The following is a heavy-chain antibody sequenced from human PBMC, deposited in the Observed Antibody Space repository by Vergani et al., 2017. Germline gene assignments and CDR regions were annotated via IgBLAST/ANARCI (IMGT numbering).Heavy chain of an antibody. V-gene: IGHV3-11*04. Sequence: QVQLVEYGGGLVKPGGSLRLSCAASGFTFSDYYMSWIRQAPGKGLEWVSHISSSGSSIYYADSVKGRFTISRDSARNSLYLQMNSLSAEDTALYHCVKDHPVFDEWGRGTLVSVS. CDR3: VKDHPVFDE. CDR1: GFTFSDYY. J-gene: IGHJ4*02. CDR2: ISSSGSSI.